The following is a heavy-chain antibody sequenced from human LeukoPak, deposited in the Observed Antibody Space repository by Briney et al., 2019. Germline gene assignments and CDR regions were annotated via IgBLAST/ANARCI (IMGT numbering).Heavy chain of an antibody. CDR1: GFTFSNYG. J-gene: IGHJ4*02. V-gene: IGHV3-23*01. CDR2: ISGSGGST. CDR3: TKPHFDY. Sequence: GGTLRLSCAASGFTFSNYGMSWVRQAPGKGLEWVSAISGSGGSTYYADSVKGRFTISRDNSKNTLYLQMNSLRPEDTAVYYCTKPHFDYWGQGTLVTVSS.